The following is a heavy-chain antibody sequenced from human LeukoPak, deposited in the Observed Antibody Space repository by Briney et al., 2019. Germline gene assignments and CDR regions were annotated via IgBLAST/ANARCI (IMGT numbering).Heavy chain of an antibody. J-gene: IGHJ4*02. CDR2: IYYSGST. CDR3: ARQDGDYPLYYFDY. Sequence: SETLSLTCTVSGGSISSYYWSWIRQPPGKGLEWIGYIYYSGSTNYNPSLKSRVTISVDTSKNQFSLKLSSVTAADTAVYYCARQDGDYPLYYFDYWGQETLVTVSS. CDR1: GGSISSYY. D-gene: IGHD4-17*01. V-gene: IGHV4-59*01.